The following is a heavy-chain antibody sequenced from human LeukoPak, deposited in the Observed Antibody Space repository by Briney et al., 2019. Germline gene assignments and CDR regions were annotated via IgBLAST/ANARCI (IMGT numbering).Heavy chain of an antibody. Sequence: GGSLRLSCIASGFTFGDYAMSWVRQAPGKGLEWVGFIRSKAYGGTTEYAASVKGRFTISRDDSKSIAYLQMNSLKTEDTAVYYCTTVVYYDSSGSEYWGQGTLVTVSS. J-gene: IGHJ4*02. CDR1: GFTFGDYA. D-gene: IGHD3-22*01. V-gene: IGHV3-49*04. CDR3: TTVVYYDSSGSEY. CDR2: IRSKAYGGTT.